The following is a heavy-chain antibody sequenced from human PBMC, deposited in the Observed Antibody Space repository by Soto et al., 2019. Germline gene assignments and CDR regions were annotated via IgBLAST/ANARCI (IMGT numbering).Heavy chain of an antibody. D-gene: IGHD2-2*01. Sequence: QVQLVQSGAEVKKPGSSVKVSCKASGGTFSSYAISWVRQAPGQGLEWMGGIIPIFGTANYAQKLQDRVTIPADESTSTAYMELSSLRSEDTAVYYCARTRIYCSSTSCYPGGFDYWGQGTLVTVSS. CDR3: ARTRIYCSSTSCYPGGFDY. CDR1: GGTFSSYA. J-gene: IGHJ4*02. V-gene: IGHV1-69*01. CDR2: IIPIFGTA.